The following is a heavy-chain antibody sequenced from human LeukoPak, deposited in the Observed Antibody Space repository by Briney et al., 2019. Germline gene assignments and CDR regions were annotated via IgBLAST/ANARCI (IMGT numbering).Heavy chain of an antibody. CDR1: GFTFRSYW. V-gene: IGHV3-74*01. J-gene: IGHJ3*02. D-gene: IGHD1-26*01. Sequence: GGSLRLSCAASGFTFRSYWMHWVRQAPGKGLVWVSRIKSDGSKTSYADSVKGRFTISRDSAKNTLYLQMNSLRAEDTAVYYCARDPHGGSGSDPHDAFDIWGQGTMVTVSS. CDR2: IKSDGSKT. CDR3: ARDPHGGSGSDPHDAFDI.